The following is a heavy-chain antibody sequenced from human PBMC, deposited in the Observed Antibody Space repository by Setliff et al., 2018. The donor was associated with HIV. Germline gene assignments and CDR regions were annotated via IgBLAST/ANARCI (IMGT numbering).Heavy chain of an antibody. CDR3: ARVRLYNTALDY. CDR2: ISYGGNNE. J-gene: IGHJ4*02. CDR1: GFTFRTYG. Sequence: GGSLRLSCAASGFTFRTYGMHWVRQAPGKGLEWVAFISYGGNNEYYADSVKGRFTISRDNAKNSLYLEMNSLRAEETAVYYCARVRLYNTALDYWGQGTLVTVSS. D-gene: IGHD3-3*01. V-gene: IGHV3-33*05.